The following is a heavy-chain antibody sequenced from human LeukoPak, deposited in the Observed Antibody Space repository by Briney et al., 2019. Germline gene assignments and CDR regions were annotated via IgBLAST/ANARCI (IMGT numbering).Heavy chain of an antibody. CDR2: IKQDGSEK. V-gene: IGHV3-7*01. CDR3: ARDSIAVAEGIDT. D-gene: IGHD6-19*01. Sequence: GGSLRLSCAASGFTFSSYWMSWVRQAPGKGLEWVANIKQDGSEKYDVDSVKGRFTISRDNAKNSLYLQMNSLRAEDTALYYCARDSIAVAEGIDTWGQRTLGTAS. J-gene: IGHJ5*02. CDR1: GFTFSSYW.